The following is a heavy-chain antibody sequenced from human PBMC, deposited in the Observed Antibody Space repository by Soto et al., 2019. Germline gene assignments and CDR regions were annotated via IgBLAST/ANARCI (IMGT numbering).Heavy chain of an antibody. J-gene: IGHJ4*02. CDR3: ARIVYDSRFPVTSIDY. CDR2: IIPIFGTA. Sequence: GATVKVCCEARRGSFSSYSRMWVLQAPGQGLEWMGGIIPIFGTANYAQKFQGRVTITADESTSTAYMELSSLRSEDTAVYYCARIVYDSRFPVTSIDYWGQGTLVTVS. CDR1: RGSFSSYS. V-gene: IGHV1-69*13. D-gene: IGHD3-22*01.